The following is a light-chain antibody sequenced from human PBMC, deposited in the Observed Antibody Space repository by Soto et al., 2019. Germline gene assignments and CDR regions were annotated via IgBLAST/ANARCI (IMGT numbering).Light chain of an antibody. CDR2: VAS. CDR3: QQYNNWPPIT. CDR1: QSVGSSY. V-gene: IGKV3D-15*01. Sequence: ETVMTQSPATLSVSPGERATLSCRASQSVGSSYLAWHQQKPGQAPRLLIYVASSRATGIPARFSGSGSGTEFTLTISSLQSEDFAVYYCQQYNNWPPITFGQGTRLEI. J-gene: IGKJ5*01.